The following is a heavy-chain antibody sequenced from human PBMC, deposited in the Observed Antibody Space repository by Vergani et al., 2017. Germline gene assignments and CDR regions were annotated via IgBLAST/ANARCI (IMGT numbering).Heavy chain of an antibody. Sequence: QVQLQESGPGLVKPSETLSLTCTVSGGSISSYYWSWIRQPPGKVLEWIGYIYYSGSTNYNPSLKSRVTISVDTSKNQFSLKLSSVTAADTAVYYCARVSPLVYTAMVTENYFDYWGQGTLVTVSS. V-gene: IGHV4-59*01. J-gene: IGHJ4*02. CDR2: IYYSGST. CDR1: GGSISSYY. D-gene: IGHD5-18*01. CDR3: ARVSPLVYTAMVTENYFDY.